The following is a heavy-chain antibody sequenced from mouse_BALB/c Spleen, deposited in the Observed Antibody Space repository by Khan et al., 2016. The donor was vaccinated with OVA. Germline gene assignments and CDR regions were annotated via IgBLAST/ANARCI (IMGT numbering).Heavy chain of an antibody. Sequence: QVQLKESGPGLAAPSQSLSITCTISGFSLPNYGVHWVRQPPGKGLEWLVVIWSDGSTTYNSAFKSRLTITKDNSQSQVFLKMNSLQTDDTAIYFCARQPYYHYNIMDYWGQGTSVTVSS. CDR2: IWSDGST. CDR3: ARQPYYHYNIMDY. J-gene: IGHJ4*01. CDR1: GFSLPNYG. V-gene: IGHV2-6-1*01. D-gene: IGHD2-10*01.